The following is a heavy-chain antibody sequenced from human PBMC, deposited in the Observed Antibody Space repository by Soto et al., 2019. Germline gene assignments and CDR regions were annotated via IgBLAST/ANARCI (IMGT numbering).Heavy chain of an antibody. Sequence: QVQLVQSGAEVKKPGASVKVSCKASGYTFTSYGISWVRQAPGQGLEWMGWISAYNGNTNYAQKLQGRVTMTTDTSTSTAYMELRSLRSDDTAVYYCARDRWDDFWSGYYLESWFYPWGQGTLVTVSS. D-gene: IGHD3-3*01. CDR2: ISAYNGNT. CDR1: GYTFTSYG. CDR3: ARDRWDDFWSGYYLESWFYP. V-gene: IGHV1-18*01. J-gene: IGHJ5*02.